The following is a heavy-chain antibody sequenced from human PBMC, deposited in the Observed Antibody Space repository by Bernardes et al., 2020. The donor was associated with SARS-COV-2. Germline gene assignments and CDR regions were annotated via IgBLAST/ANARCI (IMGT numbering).Heavy chain of an antibody. V-gene: IGHV4-61*02. Sequence: SETLSLTCTVSGDSITSGSYYWTWIRQPAGKGLEWIGRIYISGFTNYNPALQSRVIMSVDTSKNQFSLNLYSMTAADTAVYYCARSDPSDGVDVWGQGTTVNVSS. CDR1: GDSITSGSYY. J-gene: IGHJ6*02. CDR3: ARSDPSDGVDV. CDR2: IYISGFT.